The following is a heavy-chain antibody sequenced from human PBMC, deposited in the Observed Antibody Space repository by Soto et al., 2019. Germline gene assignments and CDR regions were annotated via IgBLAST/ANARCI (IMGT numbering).Heavy chain of an antibody. J-gene: IGHJ6*03. CDR3: ARVDGRYYYMDV. CDR1: GFTFSSYS. Sequence: EVQLVESGGGLVKPGGSLRLSCAASGFTFSSYSMNWVRQAPGKGLEWVSSISSSSSYIYYADSAKGRFTISRDNAKNSLYLQKNSLRAEDTAVYYCARVDGRYYYMDVWGKGTTVTVSS. V-gene: IGHV3-21*01. CDR2: ISSSSSYI. D-gene: IGHD1-26*01.